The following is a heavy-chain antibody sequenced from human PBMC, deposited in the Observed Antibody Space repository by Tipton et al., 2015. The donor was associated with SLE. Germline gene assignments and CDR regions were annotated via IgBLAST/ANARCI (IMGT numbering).Heavy chain of an antibody. CDR2: IYSSGST. CDR3: ARSTGDWAFDI. CDR1: GFTVSSNY. J-gene: IGHJ3*02. Sequence: SLRLSCAASGFTVSSNYMSWVRQAPGKGLEWDSVIYSSGSTYYADSVKGRFTISRDNSKNTLYLQMNSLRAEDTAVYYCARSTGDWAFDIWGQGTMVTVSS. D-gene: IGHD7-27*01. V-gene: IGHV3-66*02.